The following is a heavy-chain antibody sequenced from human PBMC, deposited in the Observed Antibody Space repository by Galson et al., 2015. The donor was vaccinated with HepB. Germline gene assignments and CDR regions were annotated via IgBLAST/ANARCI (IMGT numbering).Heavy chain of an antibody. Sequence: ETLSLTCAVYGGSFNGYYWSWLRQPPGKGLEWIGEINHSGSTNYNPSLKSRVTISVDTSKNQFSLKLSSVTAADTAVYYCARVQVFAPITIFGVVARYYYYYMDVWGKGTTVTVSS. J-gene: IGHJ6*03. CDR2: INHSGST. CDR1: GGSFNGYY. V-gene: IGHV4-34*01. D-gene: IGHD3-3*01. CDR3: ARVQVFAPITIFGVVARYYYYYMDV.